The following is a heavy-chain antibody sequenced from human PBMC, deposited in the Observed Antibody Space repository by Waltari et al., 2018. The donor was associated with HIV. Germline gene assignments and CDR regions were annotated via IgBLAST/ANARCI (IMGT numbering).Heavy chain of an antibody. CDR2: IRSKAYGGTT. CDR1: GFTFGDYV. D-gene: IGHD3-3*01. J-gene: IGHJ4*02. Sequence: EVQLVESGGGLVQPGRSLRLSCTASGFTFGDYVMSWFRQAPGKGLEWVGFIRSKAYGGTTKYAASGKGRFTISRDDSKSIAYLQRNSLKTEDTAVYYCARDGLYYDFWSGYPGDWGQGTLVTVSS. CDR3: ARDGLYYDFWSGYPGD. V-gene: IGHV3-49*03.